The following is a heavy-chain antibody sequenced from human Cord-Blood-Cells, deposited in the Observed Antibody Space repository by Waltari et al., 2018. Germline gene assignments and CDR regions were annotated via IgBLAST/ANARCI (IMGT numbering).Heavy chain of an antibody. J-gene: IGHJ2*01. V-gene: IGHV4-39*01. CDR3: ARTDSVDL. CDR1: GGSISSSSYY. Sequence: QLQLQESGPGLVKPSETLSLTCTVSGGSISSSSYYWGWIRQPPGKGLEWCGSIYYSGSTYYNPSLKSLVTISVDTSKNQFSLKLSSVTAADTAVYYCARTDSVDLWGRGTLVTVSS. D-gene: IGHD2-21*01. CDR2: IYYSGST.